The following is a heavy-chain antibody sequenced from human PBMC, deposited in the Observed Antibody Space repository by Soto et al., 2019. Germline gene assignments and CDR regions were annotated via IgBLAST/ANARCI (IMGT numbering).Heavy chain of an antibody. V-gene: IGHV3-30*18. J-gene: IGHJ3*02. CDR1: GFTFSSYG. D-gene: IGHD6-13*01. CDR3: AKDDDSSSWYDNDAFGI. Sequence: GGSLRLSCAASGFTFSSYGMHWVRQAPGKGLEWVAVISYDGSNKYYADSVKGRFTISRDNSKNTLYLQMNSLRAEDTAVYYCAKDDDSSSWYDNDAFGIWGQGTMVTVSS. CDR2: ISYDGSNK.